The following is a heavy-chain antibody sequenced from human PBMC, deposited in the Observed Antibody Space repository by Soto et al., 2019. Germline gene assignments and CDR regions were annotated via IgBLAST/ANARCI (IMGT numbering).Heavy chain of an antibody. CDR1: GGSFSGYY. D-gene: IGHD2-21*01. CDR2: IYYSGST. V-gene: IGHV4-34*01. Sequence: SSETLSLTCAVYGGSFSGYYWTWIRQPPGTGLEWIGDIYYSGSTYYNPSLKSRVTISVDTSKNQFSLKLSSVTAADTAVYYCARGRPVVLDPWGQGTLVTVSS. CDR3: ARGRPVVLDP. J-gene: IGHJ5*02.